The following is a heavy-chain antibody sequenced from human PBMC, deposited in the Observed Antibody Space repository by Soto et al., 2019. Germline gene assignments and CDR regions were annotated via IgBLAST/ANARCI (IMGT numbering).Heavy chain of an antibody. CDR2: IIPILGTA. V-gene: IGHV1-69*01. D-gene: IGHD5-12*01. Sequence: QVQLVQSGAEVKRPGSSVKVSCKASGGIFSNYGISWVRQATGHGLEWMGGIIPILGTADYAQKFQGRVTITADESTSTSYMELSSLRSEDTAVYYCARRGKDYGFAPWGQGTLVTVSS. CDR3: ARRGKDYGFAP. J-gene: IGHJ5*02. CDR1: GGIFSNYG.